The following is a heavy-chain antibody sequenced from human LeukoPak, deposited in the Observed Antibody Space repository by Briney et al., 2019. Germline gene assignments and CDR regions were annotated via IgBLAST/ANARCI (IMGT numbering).Heavy chain of an antibody. J-gene: IGHJ4*02. CDR1: GFTLNSYS. V-gene: IGHV3-21*01. CDR3: ARDLSGVAGYTYGRGIDY. CDR2: ISSSSLSYI. Sequence: PGGSLRLSCAASGFTLNSYSMNWVRQAPGKGLEWVSSISSSSLSYIHYADSVKGRLTIFRDNAKNSLYLQMNSLRAEDTAVYYCARDLSGVAGYTYGRGIDYWGQGTLVTVSS. D-gene: IGHD5-18*01.